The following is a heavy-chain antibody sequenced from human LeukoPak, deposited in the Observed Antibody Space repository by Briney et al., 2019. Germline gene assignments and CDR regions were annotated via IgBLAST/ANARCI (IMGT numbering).Heavy chain of an antibody. CDR2: FYVSRST. CDR3: VSVPCSRSDSCYAHDY. CDR1: GRSISSYY. Sequence: SETLTLTCNVCGRSISSYYWSWLRQPLGKGLAWIGYFYVSRSTIYNPSLKSRVTIYVDTPKNQLSLKLSAVTAADTAVYYCVSVPCSRSDSCYAHDYWGQGTLVTVSS. J-gene: IGHJ4*02. V-gene: IGHV4-59*01. D-gene: IGHD2-2*01.